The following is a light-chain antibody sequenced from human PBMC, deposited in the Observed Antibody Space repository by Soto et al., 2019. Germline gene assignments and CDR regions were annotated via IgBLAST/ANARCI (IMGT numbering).Light chain of an antibody. J-gene: IGKJ1*01. CDR2: AAS. Sequence: EIVLTQSPCTLSLSPGERATLSCRASQSVSSAYLAWYQHKPGQPPTLLIYAASSRVTGIPDRFSGSGCGTGFTLTISRLGPEDFAVYYCQQYGCSSSLTFGQGTKVEIK. V-gene: IGKV3-20*01. CDR1: QSVSSAY. CDR3: QQYGCSSSLT.